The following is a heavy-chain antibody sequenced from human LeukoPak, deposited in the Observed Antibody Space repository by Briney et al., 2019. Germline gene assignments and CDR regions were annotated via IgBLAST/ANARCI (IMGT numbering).Heavy chain of an antibody. Sequence: GGSLRLSCAASGFTFSSYGMHWVRQAPGKGLEWVAVISYDGSNKYYADSVKGRFTISRDNSKNTLYLQMNSLRAEDTAVYYCARDSSTTWFGGDSKWGQGTLVTVSS. J-gene: IGHJ4*02. CDR1: GFTFSSYG. CDR2: ISYDGSNK. CDR3: ARDSSTTWFGGDSK. D-gene: IGHD2/OR15-2a*01. V-gene: IGHV3-30*03.